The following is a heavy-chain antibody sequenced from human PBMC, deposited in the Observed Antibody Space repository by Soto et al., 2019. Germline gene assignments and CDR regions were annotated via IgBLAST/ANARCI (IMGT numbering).Heavy chain of an antibody. Sequence: SEALSLTCTVSGSSFSANYWAWIRQPPGKGLEWIGYIYYGGTTSYNPSLKSRVTITLETSKSQFSLRLTSVTASDTAVYYCARLGAYHQSLDPSGQGTVVTVSS. CDR1: GSSFSANY. J-gene: IGHJ5*02. CDR3: ARLGAYHQSLDP. V-gene: IGHV4-59*08. CDR2: IYYGGTT. D-gene: IGHD2-21*01.